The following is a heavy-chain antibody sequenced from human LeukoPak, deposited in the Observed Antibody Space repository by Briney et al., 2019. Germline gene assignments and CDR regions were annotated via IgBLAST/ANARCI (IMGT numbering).Heavy chain of an antibody. V-gene: IGHV4/OR15-8*02. J-gene: IGHJ4*02. CDR2: ISLAGQT. D-gene: IGHD1-26*01. CDR1: GGSISGTNW. CDR3: SRQSGPFCPFGY. Sequence: SETLSLTCGVSGGSISGTNWWSWVRQPPGQGLERIGEISLAGQTNYNPSLNGRVTMSLDKSSNQLSLHLTSVTAADKATYICSRQSGPFCPFGYWGQGTLVIVSS.